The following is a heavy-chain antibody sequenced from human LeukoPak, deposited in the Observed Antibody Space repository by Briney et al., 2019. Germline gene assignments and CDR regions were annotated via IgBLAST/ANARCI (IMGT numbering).Heavy chain of an antibody. D-gene: IGHD3-3*01. CDR2: INHSGST. CDR1: GGSFSGYY. V-gene: IGHV4-34*01. Sequence: SETLSLTCAVYGGSFSGYYWSWIRQPPGKGLEWIGEINHSGSTNYNPSLKSRVTISVDTSKNQSSLKLSSVTAADTAVYYCARGRDLLRFLEWLSPGGGSFDYWGQGTLVTVSS. J-gene: IGHJ4*02. CDR3: ARGRDLLRFLEWLSPGGGSFDY.